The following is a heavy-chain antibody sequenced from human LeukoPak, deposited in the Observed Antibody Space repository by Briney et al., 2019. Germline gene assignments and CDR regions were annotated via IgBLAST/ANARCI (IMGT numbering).Heavy chain of an antibody. CDR2: IIPIFGTA. D-gene: IGHD2-15*01. J-gene: IGHJ4*02. V-gene: IGHV1-69*13. CDR3: ASEEGYCGGGSCSYYFDY. CDR1: GGTFSSYA. Sequence: SVKVSCKASGGTFSSYAISWVRQAPGQGLEWMGGIIPIFGTANYAQKFQGRVTITADESTSTAYMELSSLRSEDTAVYYWASEEGYCGGGSCSYYFDYWGQGTLVTVSS.